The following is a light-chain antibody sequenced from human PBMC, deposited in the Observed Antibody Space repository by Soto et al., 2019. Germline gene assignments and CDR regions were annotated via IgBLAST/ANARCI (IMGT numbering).Light chain of an antibody. CDR2: AAS. J-gene: IGKJ2*01. V-gene: IGKV1-39*01. CDR3: QQSYSAPYT. CDR1: QFIRNY. Sequence: DIPKTQSPSSLSASVGERVTITCRASQFIRNYLNWYQHKPGKAPKLLIYAASTLQGGVPSRFSGSGSGTDFTLTINSLQPEDFATYYCQQSYSAPYTFGQGARLEIK.